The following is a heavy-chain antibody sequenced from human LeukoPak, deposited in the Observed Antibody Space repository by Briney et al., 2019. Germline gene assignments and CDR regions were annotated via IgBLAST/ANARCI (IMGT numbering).Heavy chain of an antibody. D-gene: IGHD3-10*01. J-gene: IGHJ5*02. CDR3: ARGARNPPVSTYYYGSGSKRDWFDP. CDR2: INHSGST. V-gene: IGHV4-34*01. CDR1: GGSFSGYY. Sequence: PSETLSLTCAVYGGSFSGYYWSWIRQPPGKGLEWIGEINHSGSTNYNPSLKSRVTISVDTSKNQFSLKLSSVTATDTAVYYCARGARNPPVSTYYYGSGSKRDWFDPWGQGTLVTVSS.